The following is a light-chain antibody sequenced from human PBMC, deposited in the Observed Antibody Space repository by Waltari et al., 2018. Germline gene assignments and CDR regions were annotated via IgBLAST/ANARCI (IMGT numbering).Light chain of an antibody. CDR2: DVS. V-gene: IGLV2-11*01. J-gene: IGLJ3*02. CDR3: FSYAISYTSWV. Sequence: QSALTQPRSVSGSPGQSVTISCTGTSSIVDDYNFISWYRQHPGEAPKLMIYDVSKRPSGVPGRFSGSKSGNTASLTISGLQAEDEADYYCFSYAISYTSWVFGGGTKLTVL. CDR1: SSIVDDYNF.